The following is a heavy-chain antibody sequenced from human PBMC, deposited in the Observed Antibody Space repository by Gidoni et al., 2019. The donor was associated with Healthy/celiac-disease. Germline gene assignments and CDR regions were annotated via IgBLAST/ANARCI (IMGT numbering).Heavy chain of an antibody. J-gene: IGHJ6*02. V-gene: IGHV1-69*01. Sequence: QVQLVQSGDEVKKPGSSVKVSCKASGGNFSSYAISWVRQAPGQGLEWMGGIIPIFGTANYAQKFQGRVTITADESTSTAYMELSSLRSEDTAVYYCARGGYSSSWYPNYYYYGMDVWGQGTTVTVSS. CDR1: GGNFSSYA. CDR2: IIPIFGTA. CDR3: ARGGYSSSWYPNYYYYGMDV. D-gene: IGHD6-13*01.